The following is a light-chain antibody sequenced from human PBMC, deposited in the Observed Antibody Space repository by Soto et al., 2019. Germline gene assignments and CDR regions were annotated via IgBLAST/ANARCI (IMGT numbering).Light chain of an antibody. CDR3: QQRSNWPPIT. CDR2: GAS. V-gene: IGKV3-15*01. CDR1: QTVSSN. J-gene: IGKJ5*01. Sequence: EMVMTQSPATLSVSPGERATLSCRASQTVSSNLAWYQQKPGQAPRLLIYGASTRATGIPARFSGSGSGTDFTLTISRLEPEDCAVYYCQQRSNWPPITFGQGTRLEI.